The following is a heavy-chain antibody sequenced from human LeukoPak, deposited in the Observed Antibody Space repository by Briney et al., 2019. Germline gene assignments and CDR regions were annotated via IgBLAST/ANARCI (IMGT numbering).Heavy chain of an antibody. Sequence: SETLSLTCSVSGVSVGSAGYYWTWIRQPPGKGLECLVYVYYSGNSNYNPILKSRVTMSLDPSNNKFSLKLSSVTAADTAVYYCARSQSQSGSYRYYFADWGQGTLVAVSS. CDR2: VYYSGNS. V-gene: IGHV4-61*08. J-gene: IGHJ4*02. D-gene: IGHD3-16*02. CDR3: ARSQSQSGSYRYYFAD. CDR1: GVSVGSAGYY.